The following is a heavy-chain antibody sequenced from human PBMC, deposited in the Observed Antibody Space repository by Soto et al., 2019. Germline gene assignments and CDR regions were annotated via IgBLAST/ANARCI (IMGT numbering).Heavy chain of an antibody. CDR2: IYYSGST. Sequence: PSETLSLTCTVSGGSISSYYWSWIRQPPGKGLEWIGYIYYSGSTNYNPSLKSRVTISVDTSKNQFSLKLSSVTAADTAVYYCARRMMTTVNNNLFDPWGQGTLVTGSS. CDR1: GGSISSYY. D-gene: IGHD4-17*01. CDR3: ARRMMTTVNNNLFDP. V-gene: IGHV4-59*08. J-gene: IGHJ5*02.